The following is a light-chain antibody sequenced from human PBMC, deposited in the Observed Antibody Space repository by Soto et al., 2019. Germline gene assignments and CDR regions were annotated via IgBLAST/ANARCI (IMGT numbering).Light chain of an antibody. CDR1: SSDVGGYNY. CDR2: DVT. J-gene: IGLJ1*01. V-gene: IGLV2-11*01. CDR3: QSYAGTYSYV. Sequence: QSALTQPRSVSGSPGQSVTISCTGTSSDVGGYNYVSWYQHHPGKAPKLMIYDVTKRPSGVPDRFSGSKSGNTASLTISGLQAEDEADYYCQSYAGTYSYVFGTGTKLTVL.